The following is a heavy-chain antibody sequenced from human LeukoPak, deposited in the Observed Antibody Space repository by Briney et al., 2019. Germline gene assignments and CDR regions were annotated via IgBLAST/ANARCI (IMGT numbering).Heavy chain of an antibody. Sequence: SETLSLTCTVSGGSISSYYWSWIRQPPGKGLEWIGYIYYSGSTNYNPSLRSRGTISVDTSNNQFSLKLTSVTAADTAVYYCARSGRGNSAGFDCWGQGTLVTVSS. CDR3: ARSGRGNSAGFDC. D-gene: IGHD3-10*01. V-gene: IGHV4-59*01. CDR2: IYYSGST. CDR1: GGSISSYY. J-gene: IGHJ4*02.